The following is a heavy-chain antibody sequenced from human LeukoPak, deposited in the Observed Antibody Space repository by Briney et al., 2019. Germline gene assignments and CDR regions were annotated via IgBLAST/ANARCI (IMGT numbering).Heavy chain of an antibody. CDR2: ISAYNGNT. CDR3: AREEYCNSTTCYKAFDI. D-gene: IGHD2/OR15-2a*01. V-gene: IGHV1-18*01. Sequence: ASVKVSCKASGYTFTSYGISWVRQAPGQGLEWMGWISAYNGNTYFAQNLQGRVIMTIDTSTSTAYMELRSLRSDDTAVYYCAREEYCNSTTCYKAFDIWGQGTMVTVSS. J-gene: IGHJ3*02. CDR1: GYTFTSYG.